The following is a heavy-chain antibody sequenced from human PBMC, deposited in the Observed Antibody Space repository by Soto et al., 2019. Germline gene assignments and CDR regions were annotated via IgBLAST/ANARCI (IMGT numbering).Heavy chain of an antibody. J-gene: IGHJ3*01. CDR1: GGSFSGYY. Sequence: SETLSLTCAVYGGSFSGYYWSWIRQPPGKGLEWIGEINHSENTNYNPSLKSRVTISVDTSKNQFSLRLSSVTAADTAVYYCANLVMITFGGVIGPNDEFDVWGQGIMVTVSS. D-gene: IGHD3-16*02. CDR3: ANLVMITFGGVIGPNDEFDV. V-gene: IGHV4-34*01. CDR2: INHSENT.